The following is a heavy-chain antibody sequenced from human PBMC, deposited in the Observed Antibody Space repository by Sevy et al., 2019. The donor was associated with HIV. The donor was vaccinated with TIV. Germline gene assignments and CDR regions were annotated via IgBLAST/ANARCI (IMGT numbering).Heavy chain of an antibody. V-gene: IGHV3-23*01. J-gene: IGHJ3*02. CDR2: ISGSGGST. CDR3: AKSGGYTKGAFDI. D-gene: IGHD5-12*01. Sequence: GGSLRLSCAASGFTFSSYAMSWVRQAPGKGLEWVSAISGSGGSTYHADSVKGRFTISRDNSKNTLYLQMNSLRAEDTAVYYCAKSGGYTKGAFDIWGQGTMVTVSS. CDR1: GFTFSSYA.